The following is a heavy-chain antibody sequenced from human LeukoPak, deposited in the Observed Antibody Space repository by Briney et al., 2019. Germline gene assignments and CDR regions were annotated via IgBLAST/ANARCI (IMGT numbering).Heavy chain of an antibody. CDR2: IIPIFGTA. Sequence: GASVKVSCKASGGTFISYAISWVRQAPGQGLEWMGGIIPIFGTANYAQKFQGRVTITADESTSTAYMELSSLRSEDTAVYYCARERITIFGVVEDAFDIWGQGTMVTVSS. CDR1: GGTFISYA. V-gene: IGHV1-69*13. CDR3: ARERITIFGVVEDAFDI. D-gene: IGHD3-3*01. J-gene: IGHJ3*02.